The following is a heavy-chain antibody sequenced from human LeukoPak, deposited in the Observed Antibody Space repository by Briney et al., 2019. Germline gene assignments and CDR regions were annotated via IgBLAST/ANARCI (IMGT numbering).Heavy chain of an antibody. CDR1: GYPFTIFD. D-gene: IGHD3-3*01. Sequence: ASLKVSCKASGYPFTIFDINWVRQAPGQGLEWVGWMNPKTGDTVYAQNFQGRVTMTRDTSIGTAYMELNSLRSEDTAVYYCAKGAIFGVTIRGYGMDVWGQGTSVTVSS. J-gene: IGHJ6*02. V-gene: IGHV1-8*01. CDR3: AKGAIFGVTIRGYGMDV. CDR2: MNPKTGDT.